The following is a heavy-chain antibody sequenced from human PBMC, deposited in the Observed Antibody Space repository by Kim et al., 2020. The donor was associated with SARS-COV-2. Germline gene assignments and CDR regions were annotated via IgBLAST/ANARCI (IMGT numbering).Heavy chain of an antibody. Sequence: GALRLSCAASGFTFSSYAMSWVRQAPGKGLEWVSAISGSGGSTYYADSVKGRFTISRDNSKNTLYLQMISLRAEDTAVYYCAKEMAAAGTDDYWGQGTLVTVSS. CDR2: ISGSGGST. D-gene: IGHD6-13*01. CDR1: GFTFSSYA. CDR3: AKEMAAAGTDDY. V-gene: IGHV3-23*01. J-gene: IGHJ4*02.